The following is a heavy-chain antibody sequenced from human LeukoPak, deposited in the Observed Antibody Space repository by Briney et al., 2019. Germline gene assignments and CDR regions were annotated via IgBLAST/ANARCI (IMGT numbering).Heavy chain of an antibody. CDR3: ARESSLKYYFDY. Sequence: SETLSLTCTVSGGSISSYYWGWIRQPPGKGLEWIGSMYYSGSTYYNSSLKSRLTISVDTSKNQLSLKMSSVTAADTAVYYCARESSLKYYFDYWGQGTLVTVSS. D-gene: IGHD2-2*01. CDR2: MYYSGST. V-gene: IGHV4-39*07. J-gene: IGHJ4*02. CDR1: GGSISSYY.